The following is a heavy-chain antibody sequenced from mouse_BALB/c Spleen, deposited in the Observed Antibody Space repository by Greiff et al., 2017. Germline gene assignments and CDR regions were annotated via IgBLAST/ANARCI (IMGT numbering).Heavy chain of an antibody. CDR1: GFNIKDTY. V-gene: IGHV14-3*02. J-gene: IGHJ4*01. D-gene: IGHD2-14*01. Sequence: VQLQQSGAELVKPGASVKLSCTASGFNIKDTYMHWVKQRPEQGLEWIGRIDPANGNTKYDPKFQGKATITADTSSNTAYLQLSSLTSEDTAVYYCANHYRYAMDYWGQGTSVTVSS. CDR3: ANHYRYAMDY. CDR2: IDPANGNT.